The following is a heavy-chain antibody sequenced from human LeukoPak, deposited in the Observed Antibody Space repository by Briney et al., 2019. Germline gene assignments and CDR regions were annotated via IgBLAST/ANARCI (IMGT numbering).Heavy chain of an antibody. CDR1: GGSVSSGSYY. D-gene: IGHD4-11*01. J-gene: IGHJ6*02. V-gene: IGHV4-61*01. CDR3: ARAQTTVTTAGVYYYGMDV. CDR2: IYYSGST. Sequence: SETLSLTCTVSGGSVSSGSYYWSWIRQPPGKGLEWIGYIYYSGSTNYNPSPKSRVTISVDTSKNQFSLKLSSVTAADTAVYYCARAQTTVTTAGVYYYGMDVWGQGTTVTVSS.